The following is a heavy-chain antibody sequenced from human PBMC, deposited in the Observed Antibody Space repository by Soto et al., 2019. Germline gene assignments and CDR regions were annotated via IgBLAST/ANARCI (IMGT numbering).Heavy chain of an antibody. Sequence: QVQLVQSGAEEKKPGASVKLSCKASGYIFTNYGIHWVRQAPGQRLEWMGWFDVGNGDTKYSQKFQDRVTITTDTSASTADMELSNLRSEDTAVYYCARDASRPRSNFDYWGQGTLITVSS. CDR3: ARDASRPRSNFDY. J-gene: IGHJ4*02. V-gene: IGHV1-3*05. CDR1: GYIFTNYG. CDR2: FDVGNGDT.